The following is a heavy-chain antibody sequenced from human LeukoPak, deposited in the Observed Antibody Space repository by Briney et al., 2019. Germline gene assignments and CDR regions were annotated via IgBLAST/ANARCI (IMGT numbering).Heavy chain of an antibody. D-gene: IGHD3-3*01. CDR2: INTNTGNP. CDR3: AGVGNYDFWSGYTRYYYYYYMDV. Sequence: ASVKVSCKASGYTFTSYAMNWVRQAPGQGLEWMGWINTNTGNPTYAQGFTGRFVFSLDTSVSTAYLQISSLKAEDTAVYYCAGVGNYDFWSGYTRYYYYYYMDVWGKGTTVTVSS. V-gene: IGHV7-4-1*02. CDR1: GYTFTSYA. J-gene: IGHJ6*03.